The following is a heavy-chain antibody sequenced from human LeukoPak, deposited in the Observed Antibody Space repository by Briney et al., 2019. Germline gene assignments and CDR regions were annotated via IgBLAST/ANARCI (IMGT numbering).Heavy chain of an antibody. V-gene: IGHV1-24*01. CDR3: TAIDAAGTFDH. CDR2: FDPGDGQT. J-gene: IGHJ4*02. D-gene: IGHD6-13*01. CDR1: RYTLSELA. Sequence: ASVKVSCRVSRYTLSELAMHWVRQTPGKGLEWMGGFDPGDGQTIYAQNFQGRVTLTEDSSTDTAYMELSSLTSEDTAMFYCTAIDAAGTFDHWGQGTLVTVSS.